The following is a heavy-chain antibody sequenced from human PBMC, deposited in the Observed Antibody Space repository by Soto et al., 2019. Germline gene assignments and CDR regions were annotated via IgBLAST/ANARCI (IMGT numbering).Heavy chain of an antibody. CDR1: GFTFSSYS. Sequence: KAGGSLRLSCAASGFTFSSYSMNWVRQAPGKGLEWVSSISSSSSYIYYADSVKGRFTISRDNAKNSLYLQMNSLRAEDTAVYYCARGGGGNSPDAFDIWGQGTMVTVSS. D-gene: IGHD2-21*02. CDR2: ISSSSSYI. V-gene: IGHV3-21*01. J-gene: IGHJ3*02. CDR3: ARGGGGNSPDAFDI.